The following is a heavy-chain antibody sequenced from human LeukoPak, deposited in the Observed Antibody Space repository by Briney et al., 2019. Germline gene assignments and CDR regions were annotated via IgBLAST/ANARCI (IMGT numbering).Heavy chain of an antibody. D-gene: IGHD4-11*01. CDR3: AREVPNDYNFDY. CDR1: GYTLTDYG. V-gene: IGHV1-18*01. Sequence: ASVKVSCKASGYTLTDYGVSWVRQAPGHGLEWVGWISAYNGDTNYVQNLQDRVTMTTDTSTNTAYMELRSLRSDDTAVYYCAREVPNDYNFDYWGQGTLVTVSP. J-gene: IGHJ4*02. CDR2: ISAYNGDT.